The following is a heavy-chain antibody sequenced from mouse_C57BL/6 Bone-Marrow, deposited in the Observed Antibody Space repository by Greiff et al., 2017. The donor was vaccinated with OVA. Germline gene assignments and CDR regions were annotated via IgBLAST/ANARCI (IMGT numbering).Heavy chain of an antibody. Sequence: QVQLQQSGAELVRPGASVTLSCKASGYTFTDYEMHWVKQTPVHGLEWIGAIDPETGGTAYNQKFKGKAILTADKSSSTAYMELRSLTSEDSAVYYCTREGPRRTTYFDVWGTGTTVTVSS. J-gene: IGHJ1*03. CDR2: IDPETGGT. CDR1: GYTFTDYE. CDR3: TREGPRRTTYFDV. V-gene: IGHV1-15*01. D-gene: IGHD3-3*01.